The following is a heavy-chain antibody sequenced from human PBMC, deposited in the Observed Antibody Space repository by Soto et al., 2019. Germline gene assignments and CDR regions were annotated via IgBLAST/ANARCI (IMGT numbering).Heavy chain of an antibody. CDR3: AKEGYPPFFEY. J-gene: IGHJ4*02. V-gene: IGHV3-23*01. Sequence: GGSLRLSCAASGFTFSSYWMSWVRQAPGKGLEWVSAISGSGDKTYYVDSVKGRFTISRDNSKNTVSLQMNSLRADDTAVYYCAKEGYPPFFEYWGQGTLVTVSS. CDR2: ISGSGDKT. CDR1: GFTFSSYW. D-gene: IGHD5-18*01.